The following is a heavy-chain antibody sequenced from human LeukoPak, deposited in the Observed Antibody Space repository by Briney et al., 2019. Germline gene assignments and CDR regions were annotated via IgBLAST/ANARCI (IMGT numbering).Heavy chain of an antibody. Sequence: ASVKVSCKASGYTFISYGISWGRQAPGQGLEWMGWISAYNGNTNYVQKLQGRVTMTTDTSTSTAYMELRSLRSDDTAVYYCAREPSSGYADYWGQGTLVTVSS. J-gene: IGHJ4*02. V-gene: IGHV1-18*01. CDR2: ISAYNGNT. D-gene: IGHD3-3*01. CDR1: GYTFISYG. CDR3: AREPSSGYADY.